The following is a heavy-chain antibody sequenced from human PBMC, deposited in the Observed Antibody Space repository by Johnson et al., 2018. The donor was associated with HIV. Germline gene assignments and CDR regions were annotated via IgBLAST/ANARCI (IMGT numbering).Heavy chain of an antibody. CDR3: ARGFSSGYNDAFDI. J-gene: IGHJ3*02. Sequence: VQLVESGGGLVQPGGSLRLSCAASGFTFSSYWMSWVRQAPGKGLEWVANIKQDGSEKYYVDSVKGRFTISRDNAKNSLYLQMNSLRAGDTAVYYCARGFSSGYNDAFDIWGQGTMVTVSS. CDR1: GFTFSSYW. CDR2: IKQDGSEK. D-gene: IGHD3-22*01. V-gene: IGHV3-7*01.